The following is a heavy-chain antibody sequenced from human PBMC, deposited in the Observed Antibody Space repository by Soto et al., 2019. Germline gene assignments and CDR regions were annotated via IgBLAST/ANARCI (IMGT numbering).Heavy chain of an antibody. V-gene: IGHV1-69*13. D-gene: IGHD3-3*02. CDR1: GATSNNYV. J-gene: IGHJ6*02. CDR2: IIPISGTT. CDR3: ARGGQTNKFIGAFITYGMDD. Sequence: GASVKVSCKTSGATSNNYVIYWVRQAPGQGLEWMGGIIPISGTTKYAQKFQGRVTITADESTSTAYMELSSLRSADTAVYYCARGGQTNKFIGAFITYGMDDWGQGTTVTVSS.